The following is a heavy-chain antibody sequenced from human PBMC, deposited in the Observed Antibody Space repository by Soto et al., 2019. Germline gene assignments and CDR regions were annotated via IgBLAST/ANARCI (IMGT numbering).Heavy chain of an antibody. CDR1: GFSFRDYG. Sequence: EVQLVESGGGSVQPGESLRLSCAASGFSFRDYGMQWVRQRKGKGLEWVSALGAARDPYYVGSVKGRFSVSRDNAQNSLFLQMNNLRVDDTAVYFCARAYLGRLPRRADYYYAMDVWGRGTTVTVSS. CDR3: ARAYLGRLPRRADYYYAMDV. V-gene: IGHV3-13*05. D-gene: IGHD1-26*01. J-gene: IGHJ6*02. CDR2: LGAARDP.